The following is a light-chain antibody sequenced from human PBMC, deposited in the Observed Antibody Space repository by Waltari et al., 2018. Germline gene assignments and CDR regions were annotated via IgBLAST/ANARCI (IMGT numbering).Light chain of an antibody. V-gene: IGKV1-27*01. J-gene: IGKJ4*01. Sequence: DIQVTQSPSSLYASVGDRVPITCRATQGISNYLAWYQQKPGKVPKLLIYAASTLQSGVPSRFSGSGSGTDFTLTISSLQPEDVATYCCQKYNSAPPTFGGGTKVEIK. CDR2: AAS. CDR3: QKYNSAPPT. CDR1: QGISNY.